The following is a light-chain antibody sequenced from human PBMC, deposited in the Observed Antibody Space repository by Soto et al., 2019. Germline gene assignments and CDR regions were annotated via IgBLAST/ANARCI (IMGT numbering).Light chain of an antibody. V-gene: IGKV3-20*01. CDR1: QSVSSSY. CDR3: QQYGSSPGVT. Sequence: EIMLTQSPGTLSLSLGERATLSCRASQSVSSSYLAWYQQKPGQAPRLLIYGASSRATGIPDRFSGSGSGTDFTHTISRLEPEDFAVYYCQQYGSSPGVTFGQGTKVDI. J-gene: IGKJ1*01. CDR2: GAS.